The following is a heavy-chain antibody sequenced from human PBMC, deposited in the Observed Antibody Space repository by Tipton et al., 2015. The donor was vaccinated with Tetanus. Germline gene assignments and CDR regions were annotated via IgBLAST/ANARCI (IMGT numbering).Heavy chain of an antibody. Sequence: TLSLTCTVSGDSLSNGDYSWSWIRQPPGKGLEWLGYIYYSGSTYYNPSLKSRITISVDTSKNQFSLDLTSVTAADTGVYYCAGSRCLDEFIFDHWGQGSPVPLPS. J-gene: IGHJ4*03. CDR2: IYYSGST. V-gene: IGHV4-30-4*01. CDR1: GDSLSNGDYS. CDR3: AGSRCLDEFIFDH. D-gene: IGHD1-1*01.